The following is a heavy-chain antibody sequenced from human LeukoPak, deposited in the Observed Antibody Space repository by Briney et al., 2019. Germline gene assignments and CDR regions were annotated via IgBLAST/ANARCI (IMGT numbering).Heavy chain of an antibody. Sequence: GGSLRLSCAVSGFTFSSYAMSWVRQAPGKGLEWVSAISGSGGSTYYADSVKGRFTISRDNSKNTLYLQMNSLRAEDTAVYYCAKPRENISGVGRYFDYSGQGTLVTVFS. V-gene: IGHV3-23*01. D-gene: IGHD6-19*01. J-gene: IGHJ4*02. CDR3: AKPRENISGVGRYFDY. CDR1: GFTFSSYA. CDR2: ISGSGGST.